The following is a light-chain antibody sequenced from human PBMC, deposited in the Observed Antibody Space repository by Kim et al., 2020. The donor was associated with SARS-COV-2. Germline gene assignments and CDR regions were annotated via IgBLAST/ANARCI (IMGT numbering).Light chain of an antibody. CDR1: TGAVTSDYS. J-gene: IGLJ1*01. Sequence: QAVVTQEPSLTVYPGGTVTLTCASSTGAVTSDYSPNWFQQKPGQAPRALIYGTSIKHSWTPARFSGSLLGGKAALTLSGVQPDDEAEYYCLLYYGNGRGVFGTGTKVTVL. CDR2: GTS. V-gene: IGLV7-43*01. CDR3: LLYYGNGRGV.